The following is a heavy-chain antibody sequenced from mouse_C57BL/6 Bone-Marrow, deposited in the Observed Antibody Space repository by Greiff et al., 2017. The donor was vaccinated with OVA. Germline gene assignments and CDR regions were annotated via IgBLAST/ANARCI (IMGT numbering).Heavy chain of an antibody. Sequence: EVQLQQSGPELVKPGASVKMSCKASGYTFTDYNMHWVKQSHGKSLEWIGYINPNNGGTSYNQKFKGKATLTVNKSSSTAYMELRSLTSEDSAVYYCARSGDSSGPFAYWGQGTLVTVSA. CDR2: INPNNGGT. CDR3: ARSGDSSGPFAY. CDR1: GYTFTDYN. V-gene: IGHV1-22*01. J-gene: IGHJ3*01. D-gene: IGHD3-2*02.